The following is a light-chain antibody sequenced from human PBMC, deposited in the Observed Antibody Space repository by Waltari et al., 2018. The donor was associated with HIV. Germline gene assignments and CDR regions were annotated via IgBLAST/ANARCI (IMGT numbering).Light chain of an antibody. Sequence: QSVLTQPPAVAAARAQRVNFSCPGGSSTIQNNYVSWYQHIPGPAPNLLIFENNERPSVIPDRFSGSKSGTSATLAVTGLQIGDEADYYCATWDTDLIGVVFGGGTKLTVL. J-gene: IGLJ2*01. CDR3: ATWDTDLIGVV. CDR2: ENN. V-gene: IGLV1-51*02. CDR1: SSTIQNNY.